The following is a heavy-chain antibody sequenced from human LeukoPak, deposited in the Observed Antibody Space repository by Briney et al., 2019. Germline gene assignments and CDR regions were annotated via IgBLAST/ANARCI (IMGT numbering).Heavy chain of an antibody. CDR1: GFTFSNYG. J-gene: IGHJ4*02. Sequence: GGSLRLSCAASGFTFSNYGMNWVRQAPGKGLEWVSGITGSGGSTYYADSVKGRFTISRDNSKNTLYLQMNSLRAEDTAVYYCAKGSGSGDFDYWGQGTLVTVSS. CDR3: AKGSGSGDFDY. CDR2: ITGSGGST. V-gene: IGHV3-23*01. D-gene: IGHD3-10*01.